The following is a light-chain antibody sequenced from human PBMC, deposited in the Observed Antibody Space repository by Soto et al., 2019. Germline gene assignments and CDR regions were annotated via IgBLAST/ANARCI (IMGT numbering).Light chain of an antibody. CDR2: KAS. J-gene: IGKJ1*01. Sequence: DIQMTKSPATLSASVEDRVTITCRASQSISSWLAWYQQKPGKAPNLLIYKASSLESGVPSRFSRSGSGAEFTLTISSLQPDDFATYYCQQYANYPRTFGQGTRVEI. CDR1: QSISSW. V-gene: IGKV1-5*03. CDR3: QQYANYPRT.